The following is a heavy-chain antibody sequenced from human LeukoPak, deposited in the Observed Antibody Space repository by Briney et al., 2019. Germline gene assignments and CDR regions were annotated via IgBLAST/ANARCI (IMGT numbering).Heavy chain of an antibody. D-gene: IGHD3-22*01. CDR3: ARHVVAVGFDY. V-gene: IGHV3-30*03. CDR1: GFTFSSYS. CDR2: ISYDGTNK. Sequence: PGGSLRLSCAASGFTFSSYSMNWVRQAPGKGLEWVALISYDGTNKYYADSVKGRFTISRDNSKKTLYLQMNSLRAEDTGVYYCARHVVAVGFDYWGQGTLVTVSS. J-gene: IGHJ4*02.